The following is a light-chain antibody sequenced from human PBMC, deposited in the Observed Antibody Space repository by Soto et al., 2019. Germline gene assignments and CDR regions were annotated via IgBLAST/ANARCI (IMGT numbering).Light chain of an antibody. Sequence: EIVMTQSPATLSVSPGERATLSCRASQSVSSNLAWYQQKPGQAPRLLIYGASTRATGIPARFSGSGSETDFTLTISRLEPEDFAVYYCQQFSSYPLTFGGGTKVDIK. CDR1: QSVSSN. CDR3: QQFSSYPLT. J-gene: IGKJ4*01. V-gene: IGKV3-15*01. CDR2: GAS.